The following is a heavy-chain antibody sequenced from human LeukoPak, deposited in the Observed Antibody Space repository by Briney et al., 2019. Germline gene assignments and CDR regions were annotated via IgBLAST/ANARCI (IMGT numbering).Heavy chain of an antibody. Sequence: GGSLRLSCAASGFTFSSYGMHWVRQAPGKGLDWVAVISYDGSMKNYADSVKGRFTISRDNSKNTLYLQMNSLRAEDTAVYYCARGLRGNGDYFDYWGQGTLVTVSS. J-gene: IGHJ4*02. D-gene: IGHD2-8*01. CDR2: ISYDGSMK. V-gene: IGHV3-30*03. CDR1: GFTFSSYG. CDR3: ARGLRGNGDYFDY.